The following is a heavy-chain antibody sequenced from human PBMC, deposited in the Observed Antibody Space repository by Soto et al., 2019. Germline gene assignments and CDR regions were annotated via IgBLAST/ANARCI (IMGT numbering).Heavy chain of an antibody. CDR3: ARMGLHLGELSRNWFDP. CDR2: IYSSGTT. CDR1: GCNISSGGYY. V-gene: IGHV4-31*03. Sequence: PSETLSLTCTVSGCNISSGGYYWSWIRQHPGKGLEWIGYIYSSGTTHYNPSLKSRATISLDTSNNQFSLEVKSATAADTAVYYCARMGLHLGELSRNWFDPWGQGSLVTVSS. D-gene: IGHD3-16*02. J-gene: IGHJ5*02.